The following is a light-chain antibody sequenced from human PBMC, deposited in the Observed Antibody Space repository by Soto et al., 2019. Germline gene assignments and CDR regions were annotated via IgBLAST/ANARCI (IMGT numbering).Light chain of an antibody. V-gene: IGLV2-14*01. Sequence: QLVLTQPASVSGSPGQSITISCTGTSSDVGGYKYVSWYQQHPGKAPKLMIYEVSNRPSGVSNRFSGSKSGNTASLTISGLQADDEADYFCSSFTSSSTYVIFGGGTQLTVL. J-gene: IGLJ2*01. CDR2: EVS. CDR1: SSDVGGYKY. CDR3: SSFTSSSTYVI.